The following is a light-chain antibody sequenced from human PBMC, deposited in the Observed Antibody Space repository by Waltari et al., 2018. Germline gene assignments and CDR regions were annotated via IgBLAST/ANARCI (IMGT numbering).Light chain of an antibody. Sequence: DIQMTQSPSSLSASVGDRVTITCRASQGISNSLAWYQQTPGKAPKLLLYLTSRLESGVPSRFSGSGSGTDYTLTISSLQPEDFATYYCQQHYSSLWTFGQGTKVEIK. V-gene: IGKV1-NL1*01. CDR3: QQHYSSLWT. CDR1: QGISNS. CDR2: LTS. J-gene: IGKJ1*01.